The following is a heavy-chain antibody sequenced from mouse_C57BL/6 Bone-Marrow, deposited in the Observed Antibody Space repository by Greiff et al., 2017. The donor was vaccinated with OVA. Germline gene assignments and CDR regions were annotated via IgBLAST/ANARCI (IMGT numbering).Heavy chain of an antibody. J-gene: IGHJ2*01. V-gene: IGHV1-64*01. Sequence: QVQLQQPGAELAKPGASVKLSCKASGYTFTSYWMHWVKQRPGQGLEWIGMIHPNSGSTNYNEKFKSKATLTVDKSSSTAYMQLSSLTSEDSAVYYCAAYAVYFDYWGQGTTLTVSS. CDR2: IHPNSGST. D-gene: IGHD1-1*01. CDR3: AAYAVYFDY. CDR1: GYTFTSYW.